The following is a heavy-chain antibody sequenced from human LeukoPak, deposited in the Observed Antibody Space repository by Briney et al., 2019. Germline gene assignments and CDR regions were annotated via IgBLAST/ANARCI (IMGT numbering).Heavy chain of an antibody. Sequence: ASVKVSCKASGYTFTGYYMHWVRQAPGQGLEWMGWISTYNGNTNYAQKLQGRVTMTLDTSTTTAYLEMRSLRSDDTAVYYCARSKGPPPARRPYSSSWYWDWFDPWGQGTLVTVSS. D-gene: IGHD6-13*01. J-gene: IGHJ5*02. CDR2: ISTYNGNT. CDR3: ARSKGPPPARRPYSSSWYWDWFDP. V-gene: IGHV1-18*04. CDR1: GYTFTGYY.